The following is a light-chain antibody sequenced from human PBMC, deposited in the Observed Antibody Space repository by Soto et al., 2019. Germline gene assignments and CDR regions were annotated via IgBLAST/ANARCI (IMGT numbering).Light chain of an antibody. Sequence: QAVVTQPPSASGTPGQRVTISCSGSSSNIGTNYEYWYQQFPGTAPKLLIYRNNQRPSGVPDRFSASKSGTSASLAISGLRSEDEADYYCAAWDDSLNGWVFGGGTKLTVL. V-gene: IGLV1-47*01. J-gene: IGLJ3*02. CDR2: RNN. CDR1: SSNIGTNY. CDR3: AAWDDSLNGWV.